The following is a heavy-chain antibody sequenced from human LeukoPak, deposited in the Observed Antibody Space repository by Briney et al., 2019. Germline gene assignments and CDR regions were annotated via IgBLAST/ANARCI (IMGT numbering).Heavy chain of an antibody. D-gene: IGHD2-8*02. CDR2: IRYDGSNE. CDR1: GFTFSGYG. V-gene: IGHV3-30*02. CDR3: AKGTGWRFDY. J-gene: IGHJ4*02. Sequence: PGGSLRHSCAASGFTFSGYGMHWVRQAPGKGLEWVAFIRYDGSNEYYADSVKGRFTTSRDNSKNTLDLQMNSLRGEDTAMYYCAKGTGWRFDYWGQGTLVTVSS.